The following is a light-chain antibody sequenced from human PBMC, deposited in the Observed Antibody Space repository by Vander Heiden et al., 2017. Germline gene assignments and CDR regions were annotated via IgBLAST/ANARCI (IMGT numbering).Light chain of an antibody. J-gene: IGKJ3*01. CDR2: AAS. CDR1: QGISSY. CDR3: QQYDSYPRT. Sequence: RVTITCRASQGISSYLAWYQQKPGKAPKLLIYAASTLQRGVPSRFSGSGSGTDFTFTISCLQSEDFATYYCQQYDSYPRTFGQGTKVDIK. V-gene: IGKV1-8*01.